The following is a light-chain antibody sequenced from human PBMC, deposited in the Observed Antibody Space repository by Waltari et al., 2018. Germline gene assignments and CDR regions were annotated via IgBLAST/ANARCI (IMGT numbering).Light chain of an antibody. CDR2: RNS. CDR3: ATWDDSLSNWA. J-gene: IGLJ3*02. Sequence: QSVLTQPPSASGTPGQRVIISCSGSTSNIGTNYVYWYQHVPGTAPKLLILRNSQRPSGAPERFSGSRSGTSASLAISGLRSEDEADYFCATWDDSLSNWAFGGGTKVTVL. CDR1: TSNIGTNY. V-gene: IGLV1-47*01.